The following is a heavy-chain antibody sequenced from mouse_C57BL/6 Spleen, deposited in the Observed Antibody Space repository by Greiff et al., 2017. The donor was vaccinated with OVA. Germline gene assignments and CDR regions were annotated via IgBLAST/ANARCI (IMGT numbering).Heavy chain of an antibody. CDR1: GYTFTSYW. D-gene: IGHD4-1*01. V-gene: IGHV1-55*01. Sequence: VQLQQSGAELVKPGASVKMSCKASGYTFTSYWITWVKQRPGQGLEWIGDIYPGSGSTNYNEKFKSKATLTVDTSSSTAYMQLSSLTSEDSAVYYCAREGTGTFHFDVWGTGTTVTVSS. CDR2: IYPGSGST. CDR3: AREGTGTFHFDV. J-gene: IGHJ1*03.